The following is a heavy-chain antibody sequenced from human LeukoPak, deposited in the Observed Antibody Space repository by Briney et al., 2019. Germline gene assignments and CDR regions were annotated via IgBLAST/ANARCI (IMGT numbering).Heavy chain of an antibody. CDR3: TTVTDYYYYCMDV. CDR1: GFTFSSYG. J-gene: IGHJ6*02. Sequence: GGSLRLSCAASGFTFSSYGMHWVRQAPGKGLEWVAVISYDGSNKYYADSVKGRFTISRDNSKNTLYLQMNSLRAEDTAVYYYTTVTDYYYYCMDVWGQGTTVTVSS. D-gene: IGHD4-17*01. CDR2: ISYDGSNK. V-gene: IGHV3-30*03.